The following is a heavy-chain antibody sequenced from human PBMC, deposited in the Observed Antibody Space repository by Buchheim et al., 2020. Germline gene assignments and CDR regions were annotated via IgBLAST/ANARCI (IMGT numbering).Heavy chain of an antibody. J-gene: IGHJ4*02. CDR3: ARVPLMTMVDY. CDR2: ISSSSSPI. V-gene: IGHV3-48*01. CDR1: GFTFSSYS. Sequence: EVQLVESGGGLVQPGGSLRLSCAASGFTFSSYSMNWVRQAPGKGLEWVSYISSSSSPIYYADSVKGRFSISRDNAKISLYLQMNSMRAEDTAVYYCARVPLMTMVDYWGQGTL. D-gene: IGHD4/OR15-4a*01.